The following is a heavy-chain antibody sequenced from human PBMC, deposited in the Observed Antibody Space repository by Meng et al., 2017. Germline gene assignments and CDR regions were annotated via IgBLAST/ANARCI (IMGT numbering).Heavy chain of an antibody. CDR3: AKSSSSTPGVVDS. D-gene: IGHD2-2*01. Sequence: QVQLQESGPGLVKPSETLSPTCTVSGASVSGGTFHWSWIRQPPGKELQWIGYIYDGGTTIYNPSLKSRVTIFLDTSRNQFSLGLRSVTTADTAVYYCAKSSSSTPGVVDSWGQGTLVTVSS. J-gene: IGHJ4*02. V-gene: IGHV4-61*01. CDR1: GASVSGGTFH. CDR2: IYDGGTT.